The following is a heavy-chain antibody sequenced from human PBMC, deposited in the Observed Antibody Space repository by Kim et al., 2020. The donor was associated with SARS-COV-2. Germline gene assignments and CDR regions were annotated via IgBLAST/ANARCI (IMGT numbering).Heavy chain of an antibody. J-gene: IGHJ5*02. CDR3: AKRMVRGGYWFDP. CDR2: ISYDGSNK. V-gene: IGHV3-30*18. Sequence: GGSLRLSCAASGFTFSSYGMHWVRQAPGKGLEWVAVISYDGSNKYYADSVKGRFTISRDNSKNTLYLQMNSLRAEDTAVYYCAKRMVRGGYWFDPWGQGTLVTVSS. CDR1: GFTFSSYG. D-gene: IGHD3-10*01.